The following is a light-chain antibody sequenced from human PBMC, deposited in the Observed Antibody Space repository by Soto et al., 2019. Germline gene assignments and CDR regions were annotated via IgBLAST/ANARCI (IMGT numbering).Light chain of an antibody. J-gene: IGLJ2*01. CDR1: SGSIASNY. CDR3: QSYDSSPQVV. Sequence: NFMLTQPHSVSESPGKTVTISCTRSSGSIASNYVQWYQQRPGSAPTTVIYEDNQRPSGAPDRFSGSIDSSSNSASLTISGLKTEDEADYYCQSYDSSPQVVFGGGTKLTVL. CDR2: EDN. V-gene: IGLV6-57*03.